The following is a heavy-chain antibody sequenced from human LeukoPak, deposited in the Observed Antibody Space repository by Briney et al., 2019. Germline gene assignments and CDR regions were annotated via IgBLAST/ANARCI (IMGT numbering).Heavy chain of an antibody. CDR2: IYYSGST. Sequence: SETLSLTCTVSGGSISSGDYYWSWIRQPPGKGLEWIGYIYYSGSTYYNPSLKSRVTISVDTSKNQFSLKLSSVTAADTAVYYCARGGAYYYDSSGHAYDIWGQGTMVTVSS. CDR1: GGSISSGDYY. D-gene: IGHD3-22*01. CDR3: ARGGAYYYDSSGHAYDI. J-gene: IGHJ3*02. V-gene: IGHV4-30-4*08.